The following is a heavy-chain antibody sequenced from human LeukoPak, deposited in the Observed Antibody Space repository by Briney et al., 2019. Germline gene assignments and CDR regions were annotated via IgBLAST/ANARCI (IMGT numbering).Heavy chain of an antibody. Sequence: GGSLRLSCAASGFTFSDYYMSWVRQAPGKGLAWVSIIYSGGTTYYADSVKGRFIISRDNSKNTLYLQMNSLRAEDTAVYYCVRDKKDWGQGTLVTVSS. J-gene: IGHJ4*02. CDR2: IYSGGTT. V-gene: IGHV3-66*01. CDR1: GFTFSDYY. CDR3: VRDKKD.